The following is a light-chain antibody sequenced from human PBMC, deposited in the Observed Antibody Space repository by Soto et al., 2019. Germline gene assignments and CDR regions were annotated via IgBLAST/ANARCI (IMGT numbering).Light chain of an antibody. J-gene: IGLJ2*01. V-gene: IGLV2-11*01. CDR1: RTDVGAYIY. CDR2: DVA. CDR3: CSYAHSPVV. Sequence: QSALTQPRSVSGSPGQSVTIPCTGARTDVGAYIYVSWYQQHPGKAPKLMIYDVAKRPSGVPDRFSGSKSGNTASLTISGLLAEDEADYYCCSYAHSPVVFGGGTKLTVL.